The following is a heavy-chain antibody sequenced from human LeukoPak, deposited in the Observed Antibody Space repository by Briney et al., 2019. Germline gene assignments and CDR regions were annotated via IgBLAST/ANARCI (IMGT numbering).Heavy chain of an antibody. V-gene: IGHV3-48*01. D-gene: IGHD7-27*01. J-gene: IGHJ4*02. CDR2: ISSSSSTI. Sequence: GGSLRLSCAASGFTFSSYSMNWVRQAPGKGLEWVSYISSSSSTIYYADSVKGRFTISRDNAKNSLYLQMNSLRAEDTAVYYCARDHRWGFDYWGRGTLVTVPS. CDR3: ARDHRWGFDY. CDR1: GFTFSSYS.